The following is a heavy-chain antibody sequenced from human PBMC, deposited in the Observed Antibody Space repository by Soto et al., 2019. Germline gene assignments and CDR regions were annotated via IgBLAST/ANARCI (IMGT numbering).Heavy chain of an antibody. J-gene: IGHJ6*02. CDR3: AREDGNDSSGYTPEGMDV. D-gene: IGHD3-22*01. CDR1: GYTFTSYA. V-gene: IGHV1-3*01. CDR2: INAGNGNT. Sequence: GASVKVSCKASGYTFTSYAMHWVRQAPGQRLEWMGWINAGNGNTKYSQKFQGRVTITRDTSASTAYMELSSLRSEDTAVYYCAREDGNDSSGYTPEGMDVWGQGTTVTVSS.